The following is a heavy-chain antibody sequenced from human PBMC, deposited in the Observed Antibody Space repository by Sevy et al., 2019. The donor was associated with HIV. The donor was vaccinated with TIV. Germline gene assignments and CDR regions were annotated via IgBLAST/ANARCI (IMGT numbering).Heavy chain of an antibody. J-gene: IGHJ5*02. CDR2: ILYDGSNK. CDR3: ARSAVAGIEAWFDP. D-gene: IGHD6-19*01. Sequence: GGSLRLSCVGSGFTFSRHAMHWVRQAPGKGLEWVAVILYDGSNKYYADSMKGRFTISRDNSKNTLDLEMNSLRPEDTAVYYCARSAVAGIEAWFDPWGLGTLVTVSS. CDR1: GFTFSRHA. V-gene: IGHV3-30-3*01.